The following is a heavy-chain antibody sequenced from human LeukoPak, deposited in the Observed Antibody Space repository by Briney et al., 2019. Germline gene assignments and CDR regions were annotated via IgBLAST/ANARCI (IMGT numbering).Heavy chain of an antibody. V-gene: IGHV3-30*03. D-gene: IGHD3-22*01. CDR2: ISYGGSNK. CDR1: GFTFSSYG. Sequence: GGSLRLSCAASGFTFSSYGMHWVRQAPGKGLEWVAVISYGGSNKYYADSVKGRFTISRDNAKNSLYLQMNSLRAEDTAVYYCARDRYYDSSGYFPGYWGQGTLVTVSS. J-gene: IGHJ4*02. CDR3: ARDRYYDSSGYFPGY.